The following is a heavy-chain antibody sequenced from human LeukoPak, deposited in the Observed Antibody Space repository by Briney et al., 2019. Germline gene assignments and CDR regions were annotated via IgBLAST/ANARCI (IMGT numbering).Heavy chain of an antibody. CDR1: GGSISSYY. Sequence: TSETLSLTCTVSGGSISSYYWSWIRQPPGKGLEWIGYIYYSGSTNYNPSLKSRVTITVDTTKNQFSLKLSSVTAADTAVYYCARQGGGFWYFDHWGRGTLVTVSS. V-gene: IGHV4-59*08. D-gene: IGHD6-25*01. CDR2: IYYSGST. CDR3: ARQGGGFWYFDH. J-gene: IGHJ2*01.